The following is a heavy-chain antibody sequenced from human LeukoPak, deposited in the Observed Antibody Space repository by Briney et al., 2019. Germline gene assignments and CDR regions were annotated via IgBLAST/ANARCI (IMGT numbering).Heavy chain of an antibody. V-gene: IGHV3-23*01. CDR1: GFTFSDYY. D-gene: IGHD1-26*01. J-gene: IGHJ4*02. CDR2: ISGSGGST. Sequence: GGSLRLSCAASGFTFSDYYMSWIRQAPGKGLEWVSGISGSGGSTYYADSVKGRFTISRDNSKNSLYLQMNSLRAEDTAVYYCAKDKGSGTYPPYWGQGTLVTVSS. CDR3: AKDKGSGTYPPY.